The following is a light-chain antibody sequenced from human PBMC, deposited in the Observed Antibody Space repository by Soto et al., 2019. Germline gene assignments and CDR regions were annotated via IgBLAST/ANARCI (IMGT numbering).Light chain of an antibody. CDR1: QSVSSN. CDR3: QQYNNWPGYT. Sequence: SPGERATLSCRASQSVSSNLAWYQQKPGQAPRLLIXGASTRATGIPARFSGSGSGTEFTLTISSLRSEDFAVYYCQQYNNWPGYTFGQGTKLEIK. CDR2: GAS. J-gene: IGKJ2*01. V-gene: IGKV3-15*01.